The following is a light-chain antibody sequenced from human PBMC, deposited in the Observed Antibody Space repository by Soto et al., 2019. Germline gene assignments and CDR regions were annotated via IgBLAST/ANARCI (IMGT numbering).Light chain of an antibody. CDR2: YAS. V-gene: IGKV3-15*01. CDR1: QGIRNH. Sequence: IVMSQSLATLSVSPGERVTFSCRASQGIRNHLAWYQHRPGQAPRLLISYASAGATGIPARFSGSGSGTEFTLTISSLQSEDFAVYYCQQYYTWPPTFGQGTRLEI. J-gene: IGKJ5*01. CDR3: QQYYTWPPT.